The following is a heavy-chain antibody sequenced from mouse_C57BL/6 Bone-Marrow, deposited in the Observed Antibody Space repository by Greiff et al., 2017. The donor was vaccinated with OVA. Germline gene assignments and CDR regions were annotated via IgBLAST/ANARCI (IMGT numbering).Heavy chain of an antibody. V-gene: IGHV6-3*01. CDR2: IRLKSDNFAT. CDR3: TGGDASGAMDY. Sequence: EVHLVESGGGLVQPGGSMKLSCVASGFTFSNYWMNWVRQSPEKGLEWVAQIRLKSDNFATHYAESVKGRFTISRDDSKSSVYLQMNNLRAEDTGIYYCTGGDASGAMDYWGQGTSVTVSS. CDR1: GFTFSNYW. J-gene: IGHJ4*01. D-gene: IGHD2-13*01.